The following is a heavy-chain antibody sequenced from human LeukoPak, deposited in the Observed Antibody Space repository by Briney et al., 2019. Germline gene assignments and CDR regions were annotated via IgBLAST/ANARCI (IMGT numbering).Heavy chain of an antibody. J-gene: IGHJ5*02. V-gene: IGHV3-7*01. Sequence: GGSLRLSCAASGFTFCKYWMTWVRQATGKGREWVTNINKDGSEKEDVDSVKGRFSISRDNAKNSLYLQMSSLRAEDTAVYSCARGRGWFDAWGQGALVTVSS. CDR3: ARGRGWFDA. CDR2: INKDGSEK. CDR1: GFTFCKYW. D-gene: IGHD5-24*01.